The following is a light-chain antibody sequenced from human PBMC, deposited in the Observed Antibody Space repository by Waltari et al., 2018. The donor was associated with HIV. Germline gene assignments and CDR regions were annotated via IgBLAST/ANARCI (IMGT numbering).Light chain of an antibody. CDR2: KDT. Sequence: SFELTQPPSLSVSPGQTAKINCSGETFLDRPFSWYRQRPGQAPVILIYKDTERPSWIPKRFYGSRSGATVFLTITDVRPEDEAEYFCQSTDLRGSSTFGGGTKMTVL. CDR3: QSTDLRGSST. CDR1: TFLDRP. J-gene: IGLJ2*01. V-gene: IGLV3-25*03.